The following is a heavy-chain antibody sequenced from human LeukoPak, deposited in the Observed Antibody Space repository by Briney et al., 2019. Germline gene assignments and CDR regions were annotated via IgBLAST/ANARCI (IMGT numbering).Heavy chain of an antibody. V-gene: IGHV1-69*04. D-gene: IGHD3-22*01. CDR2: IIPILGIA. CDR3: ARAYYYDSSGYCDY. Sequence: SVKVSCTASGGTFSSYAISWVRQAPGQGLEWMGRIIPILGIANYAQKFQGRVTITADKSTSTAYMELSSLRSEDTAVYYCARAYYYDSSGYCDYWGQGTLVTVSS. CDR1: GGTFSSYA. J-gene: IGHJ4*02.